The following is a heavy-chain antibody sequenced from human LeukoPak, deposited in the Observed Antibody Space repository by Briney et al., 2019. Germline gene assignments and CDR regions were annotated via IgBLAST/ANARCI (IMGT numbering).Heavy chain of an antibody. J-gene: IGHJ4*02. V-gene: IGHV3-43D*04. CDR1: GFTFDDYA. Sequence: PVGSLRLSCAASGFTFDDYAMHWVRQAPRKSLEWVSLISWDGGSTYYADSLKGRFTNSRDNSKNSLYLQMNSLRAEDTALYYCAKDAPIFGVSVCDYWGQGTLVTVSS. CDR2: ISWDGGST. CDR3: AKDAPIFGVSVCDY. D-gene: IGHD3-3*01.